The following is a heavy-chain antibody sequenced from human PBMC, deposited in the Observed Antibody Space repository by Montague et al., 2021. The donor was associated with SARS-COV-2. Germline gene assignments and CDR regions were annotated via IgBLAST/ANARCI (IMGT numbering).Heavy chain of an antibody. D-gene: IGHD4-23*01. J-gene: IGHJ4*02. CDR1: GGSFSGYY. Sequence: SETLSLTCAVYGGSFSGYYWTWIRRSPGKGLEWIAEINHSGTTNXNFNPSLRGRVTISVDTSKSQFSLKLSSVTAADTGVYYCARWDPQTLTLIGLRGKSASDYWGQGTLVTVSS. CDR2: INHSGTT. V-gene: IGHV4-34*01. CDR3: ARWDPQTLTLIGLRGKSASDY.